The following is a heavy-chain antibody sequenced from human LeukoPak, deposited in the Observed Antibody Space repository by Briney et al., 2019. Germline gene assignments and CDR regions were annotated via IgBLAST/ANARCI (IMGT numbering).Heavy chain of an antibody. V-gene: IGHV4-39*07. CDR1: GGSISSSSYY. J-gene: IGHJ5*02. CDR3: ARDRYGGLSYWFDP. CDR2: IYYSGST. D-gene: IGHD4-23*01. Sequence: PSETLSLTCTVSGGSISSSSYYWGWIRQPPGKGLEWIGSIYYSGSTYYNPSLKSRVTISVDTSKNQFSLKLSSVTAADTAVYYCARDRYGGLSYWFDPWGQGTLVTVSS.